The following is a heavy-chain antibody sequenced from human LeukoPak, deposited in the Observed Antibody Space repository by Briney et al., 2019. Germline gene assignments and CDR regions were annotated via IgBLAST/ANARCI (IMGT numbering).Heavy chain of an antibody. Sequence: GGSLRLSCAASGFSFSDYSMNWVRQAPGKGLEWVSYISDSGSSIYYSDSVKGRFAISRDNAKNSLYLQMNSLRAEDTALYYCARDLSGGNSVNWGQGTLVTVSS. CDR3: ARDLSGGNSVN. V-gene: IGHV3-48*04. D-gene: IGHD4-23*01. J-gene: IGHJ4*02. CDR2: ISDSGSSI. CDR1: GFSFSDYS.